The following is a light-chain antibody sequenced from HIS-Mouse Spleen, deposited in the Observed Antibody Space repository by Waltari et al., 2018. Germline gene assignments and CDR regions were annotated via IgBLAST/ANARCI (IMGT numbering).Light chain of an antibody. CDR2: WAS. Sequence: DIVMTQSPDSLAVSLGERATINCKSSQSVLYSSNNKNYLAWYQQKPGQPPKRLIYWASTRKSGVPDRFSGSGSGTDFTLTISSLQAEDVAVYYCQQYYSTPYTFGQGTKLEIK. J-gene: IGKJ2*01. V-gene: IGKV4-1*01. CDR3: QQYYSTPYT. CDR1: QSVLYSSNNKNY.